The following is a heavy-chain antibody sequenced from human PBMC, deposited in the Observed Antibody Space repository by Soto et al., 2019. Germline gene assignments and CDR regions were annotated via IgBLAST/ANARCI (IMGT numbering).Heavy chain of an antibody. V-gene: IGHV3-23*01. J-gene: IGHJ6*02. D-gene: IGHD1-26*01. CDR2: ISGSGGST. CDR1: GFTFSSYA. CDR3: AKDRSGSYNYYYYGMDV. Sequence: GGSLRLSCAASGFTFSSYAMSWFRQAPGKGLEWVSAISGSGGSTYYADSVKGRFTISRDNSKNTLYLQMNSLRAEDTAVYYCAKDRSGSYNYYYYGMDVWGQGTTVTVSS.